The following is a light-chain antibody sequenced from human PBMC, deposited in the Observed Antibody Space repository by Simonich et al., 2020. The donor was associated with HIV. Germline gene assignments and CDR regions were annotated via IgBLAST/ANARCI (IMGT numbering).Light chain of an antibody. Sequence: TQSPATLSVSPGERATLSCRASQSVSSNLAWYQQKPGQAPRLVIYGTSTRATGIPDRFSGSGSGTDFTLTISRLEPEDFAVYYCQQYGSSPYTFGQGTKLEIK. J-gene: IGKJ2*01. CDR3: QQYGSSPYT. CDR2: GTS. V-gene: IGKV3-20*01. CDR1: QSVSSN.